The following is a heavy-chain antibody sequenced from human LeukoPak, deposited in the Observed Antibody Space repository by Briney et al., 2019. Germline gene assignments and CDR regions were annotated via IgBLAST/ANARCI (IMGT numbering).Heavy chain of an antibody. D-gene: IGHD3-9*01. CDR2: IYYSGGT. CDR3: ARVTGYRTGDAFDI. J-gene: IGHJ3*02. Sequence: SEALSLTCTVSGGSISSSSYYWGWIRQPPGKGLQWIGNIYYSGGTYYNPSLNSRVTISVDTSKNQFSLKLSSVTAADTAVYYCARVTGYRTGDAFDIWGQGTMVTVSS. V-gene: IGHV4-39*07. CDR1: GGSISSSSYY.